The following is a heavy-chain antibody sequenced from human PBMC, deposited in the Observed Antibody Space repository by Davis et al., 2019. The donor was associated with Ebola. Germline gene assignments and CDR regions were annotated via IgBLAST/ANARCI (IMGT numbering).Heavy chain of an antibody. J-gene: IGHJ4*02. CDR2: ISATGADI. Sequence: GESLKISCAASGFTFSNYAMSWVRQAPGGGLEWVSGISATGADIKYADSVRGRFSISRDDSKNTLYLQMNSLRAEDTAVYYCAKSFTIFGVVIEPNDYWGQGTLVTVSA. CDR3: AKSFTIFGVVIEPNDY. V-gene: IGHV3-23*01. D-gene: IGHD3-3*01. CDR1: GFTFSNYA.